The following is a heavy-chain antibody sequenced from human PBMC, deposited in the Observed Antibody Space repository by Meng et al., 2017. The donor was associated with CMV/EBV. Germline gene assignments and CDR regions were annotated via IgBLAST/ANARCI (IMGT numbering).Heavy chain of an antibody. Sequence: SCTASGYAFTGYYMHWVRQAPGQGLDGMGWINPNSGGTNYAQKFQGRVTMTRDTSISTAYMELSRLRSDDTAVYYCAREALMYDYWGQGTLVTVSS. CDR3: AREALMYDY. CDR2: INPNSGGT. D-gene: IGHD2-8*01. V-gene: IGHV1-2*02. CDR1: GYAFTGYY. J-gene: IGHJ4*02.